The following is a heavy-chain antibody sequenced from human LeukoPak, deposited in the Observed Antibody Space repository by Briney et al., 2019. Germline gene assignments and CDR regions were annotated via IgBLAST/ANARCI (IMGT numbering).Heavy chain of an antibody. Sequence: ASVKVSRKASGYTFTNYGVSWVRQAPGQGLEWMGWINAYDGNTNYAQKLQGRVTMTTDTSTNTAYMEMRSLRSHDTAMYYCASDGLSSSWYGGFDYWGQGTLVTVSS. CDR2: INAYDGNT. V-gene: IGHV1-18*01. D-gene: IGHD6-13*01. J-gene: IGHJ4*02. CDR3: ASDGLSSSWYGGFDY. CDR1: GYTFTNYG.